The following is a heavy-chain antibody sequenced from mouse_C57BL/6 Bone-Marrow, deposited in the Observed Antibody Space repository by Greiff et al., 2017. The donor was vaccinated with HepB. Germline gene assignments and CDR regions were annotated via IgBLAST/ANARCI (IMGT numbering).Heavy chain of an antibody. J-gene: IGHJ1*03. CDR3: ARGGGV. Sequence: HVQLKESGPGLVQPSQSLSITCTVSGFSLTSYGVHWVRQSPGKGLEWLGVIWSGGSTDYNAAFISRLSISKDNSKSQVFFKMNSLQADDTAIYYCARGGGVWGTGTTVTVSS. CDR1: GFSLTSYG. CDR2: IWSGGST. V-gene: IGHV2-2*01.